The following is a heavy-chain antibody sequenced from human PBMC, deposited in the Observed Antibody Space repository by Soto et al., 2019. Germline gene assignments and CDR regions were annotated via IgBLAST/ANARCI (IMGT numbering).Heavy chain of an antibody. CDR2: IIPIFGTV. CDR1: GGTFSNYP. CDR3: ARGNHRWLQLWYFDL. J-gene: IGHJ2*01. V-gene: IGHV1-69*12. D-gene: IGHD5-12*01. Sequence: QVQLVQSGAEVKKPGSSVKVSCKASGGTFSNYPISWVRQAPGQGLEWMGGIIPIFGTVNYAQKFQGRVTITADESTSTAYMELSSLRSEYTAVYYRARGNHRWLQLWYFDLWGRGTLVTVSS.